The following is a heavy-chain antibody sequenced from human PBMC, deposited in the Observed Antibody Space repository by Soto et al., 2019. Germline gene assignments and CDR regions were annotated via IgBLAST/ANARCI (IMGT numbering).Heavy chain of an antibody. CDR3: ARESGYSGYENFDY. V-gene: IGHV4-31*03. CDR2: IYYSGST. D-gene: IGHD5-12*01. Sequence: SETLSLSCTVSVGSISSGGYYWSWIRQHPGKGLEWIGYIYYSGSTYYNPSLKSRVTISVDTSKNQFSLKLSSVTAADTAVYYCARESGYSGYENFDYWGQGTLVTVSS. CDR1: VGSISSGGYY. J-gene: IGHJ4*02.